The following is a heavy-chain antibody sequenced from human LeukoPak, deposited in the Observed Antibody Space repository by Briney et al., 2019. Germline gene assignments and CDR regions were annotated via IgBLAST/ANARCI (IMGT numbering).Heavy chain of an antibody. V-gene: IGHV3-33*01. CDR2: IWYDGSNK. CDR1: GFTFSSYG. Sequence: PGRSLRLSCAASGFTFSSYGMRWVRQAPGKGLEWVAVIWYDGSNKYYADSVKGRFTISRDNSKNTLYLQMNSLRAEDTAVYYCAREKFLAAAGTRGSWFDPWGQGTLVTVSS. J-gene: IGHJ5*02. CDR3: AREKFLAAAGTRGSWFDP. D-gene: IGHD6-13*01.